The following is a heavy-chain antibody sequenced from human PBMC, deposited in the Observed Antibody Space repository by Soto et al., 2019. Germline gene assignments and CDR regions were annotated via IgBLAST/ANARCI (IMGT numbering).Heavy chain of an antibody. CDR1: GLTFCRYS. J-gene: IGHJ6*02. V-gene: IGHV3-21*01. CDR2: ISSSSSYI. Sequence: SRAASGLTFCRYSMNWARKEKGKVLEWVSSISSSSSYIYYADSVKGRFTISRDNAKNSLYLQMNSLRAEDTAVYYCARDKTASAVGDYYGMDVWGQGPTVT. CDR3: ARDKTASAVGDYYGMDV. D-gene: IGHD2-15*01.